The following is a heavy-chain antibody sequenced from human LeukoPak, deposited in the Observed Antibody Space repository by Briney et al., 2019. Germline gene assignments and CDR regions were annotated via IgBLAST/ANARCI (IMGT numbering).Heavy chain of an antibody. V-gene: IGHV5-51*01. J-gene: IGHJ4*02. CDR3: ARPPQYYYSSKKYYFDY. CDR1: GYSFTSHW. Sequence: GGSLKISCKGSGYSFTSHWIAWVRQVPGKGLEWVGIIYPDDSDTRYHPSFQGQATISADKSISTAYLQWSSLKASDTAIYYCARPPQYYYSSKKYYFDYWGQGTLVTVSS. CDR2: IYPDDSDT. D-gene: IGHD3-10*01.